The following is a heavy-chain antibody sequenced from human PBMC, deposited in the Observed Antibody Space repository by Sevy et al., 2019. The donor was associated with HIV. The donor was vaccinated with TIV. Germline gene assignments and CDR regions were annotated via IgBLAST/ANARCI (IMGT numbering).Heavy chain of an antibody. CDR2: IRSSSSYI. Sequence: EGSLRLSCAASGFTFSYDGLSWVRQAPGKELEWVSSIRSSSSYIYYADSVQGRFTISRDNAKNSLYLQMSSLGSEDTAVYYCARHGIATAGHLYYFDLWGQGTLVTVSS. J-gene: IGHJ4*02. CDR1: GFTFSYDG. D-gene: IGHD6-13*01. CDR3: ARHGIATAGHLYYFDL. V-gene: IGHV3-21*01.